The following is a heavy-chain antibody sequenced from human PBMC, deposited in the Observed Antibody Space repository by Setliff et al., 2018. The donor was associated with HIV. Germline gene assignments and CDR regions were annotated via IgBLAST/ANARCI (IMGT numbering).Heavy chain of an antibody. J-gene: IGHJ4*02. CDR2: IYSSGST. CDR3: AKKGNGDYHFDY. D-gene: IGHD4-17*01. V-gene: IGHV4-59*12. CDR1: GASISSYY. Sequence: PSETLSLTCTVSGASISSYYWSWIRQPPGKGLEWIGYIYSSGSTNYNPSLKSRXXMSVDTSKNQFSLKLSSVTAVDTAVYYCAKKGNGDYHFDYWGQGTLVTVSS.